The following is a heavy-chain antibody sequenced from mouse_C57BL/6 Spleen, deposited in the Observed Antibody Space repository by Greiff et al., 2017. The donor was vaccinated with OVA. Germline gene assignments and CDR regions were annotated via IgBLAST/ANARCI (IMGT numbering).Heavy chain of an antibody. V-gene: IGHV1-53*01. CDR1: GYTFTSYW. CDR3: ARSVYDGYPWFAY. Sequence: QVQLQQPGPELVKPGASVKLSCKASGYTFTSYWMHWVKQRPGQGLEWIGNINPSNGCTNYNEKFKSKATLTVDKSSSTTYMQLSSLTSEDSAVYYCARSVYDGYPWFAYWGQGTLVTVSA. D-gene: IGHD2-3*01. J-gene: IGHJ3*01. CDR2: INPSNGCT.